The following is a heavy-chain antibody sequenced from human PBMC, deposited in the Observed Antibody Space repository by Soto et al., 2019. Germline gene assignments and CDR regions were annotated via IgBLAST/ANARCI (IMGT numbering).Heavy chain of an antibody. CDR1: GGSFSGYY. Sequence: ETLSLTCAVYGGSFSGYYWSWIRQPPGKGLEWIGEINHSGSTNYNPSLKSRVTISVDTSKNQFSLKLSSVTAADTAVYYCARDRRESLGAGMDVWGQGTTVTV. D-gene: IGHD3-16*01. CDR2: INHSGST. J-gene: IGHJ6*02. V-gene: IGHV4-34*01. CDR3: ARDRRESLGAGMDV.